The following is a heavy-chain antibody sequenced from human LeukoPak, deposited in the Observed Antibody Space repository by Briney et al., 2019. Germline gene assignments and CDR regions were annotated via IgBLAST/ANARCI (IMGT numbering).Heavy chain of an antibody. V-gene: IGHV4-39*01. J-gene: IGHJ5*02. Sequence: SETLSLTCSVSGDSMTVAAYYWGWIRQPPGKGLEWIGSVFYNGNTYYNPSLKSPVTISIDTSKDQFSLALSSVTAADTAVYYCARHYSDSRADPFDTWGQGTLVTVSS. D-gene: IGHD3-22*01. CDR3: ARHYSDSRADPFDT. CDR2: VFYNGNT. CDR1: GDSMTVAAYY.